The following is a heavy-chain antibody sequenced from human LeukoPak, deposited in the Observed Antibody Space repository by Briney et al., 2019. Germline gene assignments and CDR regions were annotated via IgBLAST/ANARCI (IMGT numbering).Heavy chain of an antibody. CDR3: AKDSGYGVNTGGAFDI. CDR2: ISDTGGGT. J-gene: IGHJ3*02. Sequence: HPGGSLRLSCGVSGFTFSNYAMSWVRQAPGKGLEWVSSISDTGGGTYYADSVKGRFTVSRDNSKSTLFLQMNSLRAADTAEYYCAKDSGYGVNTGGAFDIWGQGTLVTVSS. V-gene: IGHV3-23*01. CDR1: GFTFSNYA. D-gene: IGHD5-18*01.